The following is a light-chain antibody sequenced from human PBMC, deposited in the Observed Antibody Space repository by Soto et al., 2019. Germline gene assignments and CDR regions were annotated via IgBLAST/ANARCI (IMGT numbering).Light chain of an antibody. V-gene: IGKV1-5*03. CDR2: MAS. CDR1: QGLSTW. J-gene: IGKJ2*01. CDR3: QQYNTYPSP. Sequence: DIQMTQSPSTLSASVGDRVTITCRASQGLSTWLAWYQQKPGKAPKLLIYMASNLEGGVPSRFSGSGSGREFTLTITSLQPDDFATYYCQQYNTYPSPVGQGTELEIK.